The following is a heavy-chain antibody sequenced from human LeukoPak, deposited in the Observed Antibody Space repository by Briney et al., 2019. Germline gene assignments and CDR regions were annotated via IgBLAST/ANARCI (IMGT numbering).Heavy chain of an antibody. Sequence: GGSLRLSCVASGFSVSGIHMNWVRQAPGKDLEWVSGLYSGGATYYADSMGGRFTISRDHSKNTLYLQMTNLRVDDTAIYYCARGNGYVGGRLDPWGQGIRVTVSS. J-gene: IGHJ5*02. CDR1: GFSVSGIH. D-gene: IGHD3-16*01. CDR2: LYSGGAT. CDR3: ARGNGYVGGRLDP. V-gene: IGHV3-66*01.